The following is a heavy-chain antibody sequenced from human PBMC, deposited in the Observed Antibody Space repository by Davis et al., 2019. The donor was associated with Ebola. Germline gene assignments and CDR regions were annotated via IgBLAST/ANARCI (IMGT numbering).Heavy chain of an antibody. CDR3: ARDRYSDGSGYFFEQSH. V-gene: IGHV1-69*13. Sequence: SVKVSCKASGGTFSSYAISWVRKAPGQGLDWMGGIIPVFGIPKYAQKFQGRVTITADESTSTAYMELSSLRSEDPAVYYCARDRYSDGSGYFFEQSHWGQGTLVTVSS. J-gene: IGHJ4*02. CDR1: GGTFSSYA. D-gene: IGHD3-22*01. CDR2: IIPVFGIP.